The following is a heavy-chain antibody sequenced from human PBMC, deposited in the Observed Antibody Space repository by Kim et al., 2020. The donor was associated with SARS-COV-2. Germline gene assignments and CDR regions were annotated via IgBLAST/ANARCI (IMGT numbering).Heavy chain of an antibody. V-gene: IGHV3-43*01. Sequence: GGSLRLSCAASGFTFDDYTMHWVRQAPGNGLEWVSLISWDGGSTYYADSVKGRFTISRDNSKNSLYLQMNSLRTEDTALYYCAKDTDEGWFGVGSWFDPWGQGTLVTVSS. CDR2: ISWDGGST. D-gene: IGHD3-10*01. CDR3: AKDTDEGWFGVGSWFDP. J-gene: IGHJ5*02. CDR1: GFTFDDYT.